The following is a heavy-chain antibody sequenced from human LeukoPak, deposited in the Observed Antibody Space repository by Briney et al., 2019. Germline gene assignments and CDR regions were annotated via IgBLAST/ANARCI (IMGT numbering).Heavy chain of an antibody. CDR1: GFTFSSYE. J-gene: IGHJ6*02. D-gene: IGHD2-2*03. CDR2: ISSSGRTI. V-gene: IGHV3-48*03. Sequence: TRGSLRLACAASGFTFSSYEFNWVRQAPGKGLEWVSYISSSGRTIFYADSVKGRFTISRDNAKNSLYLLMNSLRAEDTAVYHCARGDGYCSSTSCYAGPSYGLDVWGQGTTVTVSS. CDR3: ARGDGYCSSTSCYAGPSYGLDV.